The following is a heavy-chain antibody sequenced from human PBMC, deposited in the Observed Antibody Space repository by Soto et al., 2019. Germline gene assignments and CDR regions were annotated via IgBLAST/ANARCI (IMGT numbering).Heavy chain of an antibody. V-gene: IGHV3-30*04. CDR3: ARRFPHFDLSMVPFDX. J-gene: IGHJ4*02. Sequence: SLRLSFAASGFTFSNHAIHWVRQAPGKGLEWVSVISNDGSRNYYADSVKGRFTMSRDNSNNTLYLQMNSLRVEDTAIYYCARRFPHFDLSMVPFDXWGQGTLVTVSX. CDR1: GFTFSNHA. D-gene: IGHD3-9*01. CDR2: ISNDGSRN.